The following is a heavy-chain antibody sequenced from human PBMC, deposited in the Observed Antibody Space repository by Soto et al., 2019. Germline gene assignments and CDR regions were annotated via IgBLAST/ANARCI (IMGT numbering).Heavy chain of an antibody. V-gene: IGHV1-69*13. CDR2: IIPIFGTA. CDR1: GGTFSSYA. J-gene: IGHJ4*02. CDR3: ARARITIFGVAPYYFDY. D-gene: IGHD3-3*01. Sequence: GASVKVSCKASGGTFSSYAISWVRQAPGQGLEWMGGIIPIFGTANYAQKFQGRVTITADESTSTAYMELSSLRSEDTAVYYCARARITIFGVAPYYFDYWGQGTLVTVSS.